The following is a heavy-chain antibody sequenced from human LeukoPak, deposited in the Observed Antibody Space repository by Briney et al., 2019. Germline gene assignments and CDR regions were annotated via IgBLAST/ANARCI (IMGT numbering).Heavy chain of an antibody. Sequence: SVKVSCKASGGTFSSYAISWVRQAPGQGHEWMGGIIPIFGTANYAQKFQGRVTITADESTSTAYMELSSLRSEDTAVYYCARVYYYDSSGYYDAFDIWGQGTMVTVSS. V-gene: IGHV1-69*13. J-gene: IGHJ3*02. CDR3: ARVYYYDSSGYYDAFDI. CDR2: IIPIFGTA. CDR1: GGTFSSYA. D-gene: IGHD3-22*01.